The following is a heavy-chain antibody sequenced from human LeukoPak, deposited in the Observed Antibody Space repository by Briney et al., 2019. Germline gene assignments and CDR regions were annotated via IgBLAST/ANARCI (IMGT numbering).Heavy chain of an antibody. CDR3: ASKHKYSSSWAAVLYYFDY. D-gene: IGHD6-13*01. V-gene: IGHV3-30*03. CDR2: ISYDGGIK. CDR1: GFTSSRYG. J-gene: IGHJ4*02. Sequence: PGGSLRLSCAASGFTSSRYGIHWVRQAPGKGLEWVAVISYDGGIKYYADSVKGRFTISRDNSKNTLYLEMNSLGAEDTAVYYCASKHKYSSSWAAVLYYFDYWGQGTLVTVSS.